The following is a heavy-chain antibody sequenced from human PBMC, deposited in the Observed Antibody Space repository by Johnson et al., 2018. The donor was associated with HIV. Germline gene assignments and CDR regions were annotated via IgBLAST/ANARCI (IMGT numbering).Heavy chain of an antibody. CDR1: GFTFSSYG. CDR3: AKGGRFDAFDI. Sequence: QVQLVESGGGVVQPGGSLRLSCAASGFTFSSYGMHWVRQAPGKGPEWVAFIHYDGSNKYYADSLKGRFTISRDHSKNPLYLQMNSLRAEDTAVYYCAKGGRFDAFDIWGQGTMVTVSS. V-gene: IGHV3-30*02. J-gene: IGHJ3*02. D-gene: IGHD3-16*01. CDR2: IHYDGSNK.